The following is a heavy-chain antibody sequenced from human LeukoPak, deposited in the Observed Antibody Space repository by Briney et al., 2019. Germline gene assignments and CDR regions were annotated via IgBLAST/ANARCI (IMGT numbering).Heavy chain of an antibody. CDR3: ARDSNYDY. Sequence: GGSLRLSCAASGFTASSTYMSWVRQAPGKGLEWVSVIYSGGSTYDADSVKGRFTISRDNSKNTLYLEMNSLRAEDTAVYYCARDSNYDYWGQGTLVTVSS. J-gene: IGHJ4*02. CDR2: IYSGGST. CDR1: GFTASSTY. D-gene: IGHD6-13*01. V-gene: IGHV3-66*02.